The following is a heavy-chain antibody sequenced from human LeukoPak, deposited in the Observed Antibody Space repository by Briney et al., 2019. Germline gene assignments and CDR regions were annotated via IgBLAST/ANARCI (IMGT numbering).Heavy chain of an antibody. D-gene: IGHD1-1*01. V-gene: IGHV4-34*01. CDR3: ARGGVRERFHWFDP. Sequence: PSETLSLTCAVYGGSFSGYYWSWIRQPPGKGLEWIGEINHSGSTNYNPSLKSRVTISVDTSKNQFSLKLSSVTAADTAVYYCARGGVRERFHWFDPWGQGTLVTVSS. CDR2: INHSGST. CDR1: GGSFSGYY. J-gene: IGHJ5*02.